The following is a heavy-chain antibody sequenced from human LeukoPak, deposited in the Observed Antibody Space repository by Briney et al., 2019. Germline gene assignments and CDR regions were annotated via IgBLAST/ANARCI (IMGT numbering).Heavy chain of an antibody. J-gene: IGHJ5*02. Sequence: SETLSLTCAVYGGSFSSYYWSWIRQSPGKGLEWIGEINHSGTTKYNPSLKSRVTISVDTPQNQFSLRLSSATAADTAVYYCTRNNWFDPWGQGTLVTVSS. CDR1: GGSFSSYY. CDR2: INHSGTT. CDR3: TRNNWFDP. V-gene: IGHV4-34*01.